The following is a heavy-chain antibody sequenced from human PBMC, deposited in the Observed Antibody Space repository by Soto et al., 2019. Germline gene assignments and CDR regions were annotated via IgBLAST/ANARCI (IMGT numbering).Heavy chain of an antibody. CDR2: INPDGSYT. V-gene: IGHV3-74*01. Sequence: EVQVVESGGGLVQPGGSLRLSCAASGFTFSNYWIHWVRQAPGKGLVWVSRINPDGSYTSYADSVKGRFTISRDNARSTLYLQMNSLRPEDTAVYYCASDMTGPKDYWGQGTLVTVSS. D-gene: IGHD3-9*01. J-gene: IGHJ4*02. CDR3: ASDMTGPKDY. CDR1: GFTFSNYW.